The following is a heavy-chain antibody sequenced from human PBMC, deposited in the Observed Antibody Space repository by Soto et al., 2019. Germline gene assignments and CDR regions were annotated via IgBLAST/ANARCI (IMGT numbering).Heavy chain of an antibody. CDR1: GFAFSTYS. CDR2: ISFSSTTI. CDR3: ARDNGMSGSIDP. J-gene: IGHJ5*02. Sequence: QLVESGGGLVQPGGSLRLSCAASGFAFSTYSMTWVRQAPGKGLEWVSYISFSSTTIFYADSVRGRFTISRDNAKNTLYLQMNTLRDEDTAVYYCARDNGMSGSIDPWGQGTLVTGSS. V-gene: IGHV3-48*02.